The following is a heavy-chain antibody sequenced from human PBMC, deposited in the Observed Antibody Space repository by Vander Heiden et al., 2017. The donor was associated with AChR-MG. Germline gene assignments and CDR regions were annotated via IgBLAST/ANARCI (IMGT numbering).Heavy chain of an antibody. Sequence: EVQLVESGGGLVQPGGSLRLSCAASGFTFGSYWMSWVRQAPGKGLEWVANIKQDGSEKYYVDSVKGRFTISRDNARNSLYLQMNSLRAEDTAVYYCARDPTTVTTNGYWGQGTLVTVAS. J-gene: IGHJ4*02. CDR3: ARDPTTVTTNGY. CDR1: GFTFGSYW. CDR2: IKQDGSEK. D-gene: IGHD4-17*01. V-gene: IGHV3-7*01.